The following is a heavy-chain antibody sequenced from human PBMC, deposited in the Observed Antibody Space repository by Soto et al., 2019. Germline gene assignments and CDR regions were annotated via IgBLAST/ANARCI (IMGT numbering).Heavy chain of an antibody. CDR3: ARVDIVVVPAAMFFNWFDP. D-gene: IGHD2-2*01. CDR2: ISAYNGNT. CDR1: GYTFTSYG. V-gene: IGHV1-18*01. Sequence: ASVKVSCKASGYTFTSYGISWVRQAPGQGHDWMGWISAYNGNTNYAQKHQGRVTMTTDTSTSTAYMELRSLRSDDTAVYYCARVDIVVVPAAMFFNWFDPWGQGTLVTVSS. J-gene: IGHJ5*02.